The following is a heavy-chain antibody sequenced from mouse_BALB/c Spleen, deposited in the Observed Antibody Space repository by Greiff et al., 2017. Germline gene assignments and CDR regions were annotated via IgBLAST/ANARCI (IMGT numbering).Heavy chain of an antibody. V-gene: IGHV14-3*02. CDR3: ARTDGYDYFDY. CDR2: IDPANGNT. CDR1: GFNIKDTY. D-gene: IGHD2-2*01. Sequence: DVKLVESGAELVKPGASVKLSCTASGFNIKDTYMHWVKQKPEQGLEWIGRIDPANGNTKYDPKFQGKATITADTSSNTAYLQLSSLTSEDTAVYYCARTDGYDYFDYWGQGTTLTVSS. J-gene: IGHJ2*01.